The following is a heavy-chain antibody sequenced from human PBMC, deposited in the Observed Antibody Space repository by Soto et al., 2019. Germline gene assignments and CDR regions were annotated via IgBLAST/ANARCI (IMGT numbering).Heavy chain of an antibody. CDR1: GGSVTSKNW. D-gene: IGHD3-16*01. J-gene: IGHJ6*02. V-gene: IGHV4-4*02. Sequence: QVQLSESGPGLVKPSGTLSLTCVVSGGSVTSKNWWWSWVRLSPGERPEWIGQVYYTGSIKYNPSLQSRAPPSLDTSKKLLSLNWTSVTAADTALYYCAKLPGIKMPDSPSTYHFAMDVWGQGTTVIVSS. CDR2: VYYTGSI. CDR3: AKLPGIKMPDSPSTYHFAMDV.